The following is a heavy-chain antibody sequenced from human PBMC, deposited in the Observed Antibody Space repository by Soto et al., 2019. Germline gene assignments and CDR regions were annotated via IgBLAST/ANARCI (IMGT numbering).Heavy chain of an antibody. CDR1: GYTFTGYY. CDR3: ARDHYDSSGYIAFDI. D-gene: IGHD3-22*01. J-gene: IGHJ3*02. V-gene: IGHV1-2*04. Sequence: ASVKVSCKASGYTFTGYYMHWVRQAPGQGLEWMGWINPNSGGTNYAQKFQGWVTVTRDTSISTAYMELSRLRSDDTAVYYCARDHYDSSGYIAFDIWGQGTMVTVSS. CDR2: INPNSGGT.